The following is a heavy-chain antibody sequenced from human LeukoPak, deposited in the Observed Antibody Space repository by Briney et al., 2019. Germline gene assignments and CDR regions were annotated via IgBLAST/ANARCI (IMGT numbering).Heavy chain of an antibody. CDR1: GGSFSGYY. Sequence: SETLSLTCAVYGGSFSGYYWSWIRQPPGKGLEWIGQIYYGGSTNYNPSLESRVTLSLDTSKNHFSLKVTSVTAADTAVYYCARDYYDSGSSALWGQGTLVTVSS. D-gene: IGHD3-10*01. J-gene: IGHJ4*02. CDR3: ARDYYDSGSSAL. CDR2: IYYGGST. V-gene: IGHV4-34*01.